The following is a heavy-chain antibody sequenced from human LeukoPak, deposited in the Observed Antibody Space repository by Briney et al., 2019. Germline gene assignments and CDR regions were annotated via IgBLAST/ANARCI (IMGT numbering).Heavy chain of an antibody. CDR3: ARDGVVPAARDAFDI. V-gene: IGHV1-18*01. Sequence: GASVKVSCKASGYTFTSYGISWVRQAPGQGLEWMGWISAYNGNTNCAQKLQGRVTMTTDTSTSTAYMELRSLRSDDTAVYYCARDGVVPAARDAFDIWGQGTMVTVSS. J-gene: IGHJ3*02. CDR1: GYTFTSYG. D-gene: IGHD2-2*01. CDR2: ISAYNGNT.